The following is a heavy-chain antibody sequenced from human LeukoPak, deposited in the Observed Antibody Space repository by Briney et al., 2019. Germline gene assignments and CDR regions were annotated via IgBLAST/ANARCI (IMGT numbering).Heavy chain of an antibody. V-gene: IGHV3-33*01. CDR1: GFTFSIYG. Sequence: GGSLRLSCAASGFTFSIYGMHWVRQAPGKGLEWVAVIWHDGNNKYYADSVRGRFTVSRDNSKNTLYLQMNSLRAEDTAVYYCARDYDSGYLLDWGQGTLVTVSS. J-gene: IGHJ4*02. CDR2: IWHDGNNK. CDR3: ARDYDSGYLLD. D-gene: IGHD3-22*01.